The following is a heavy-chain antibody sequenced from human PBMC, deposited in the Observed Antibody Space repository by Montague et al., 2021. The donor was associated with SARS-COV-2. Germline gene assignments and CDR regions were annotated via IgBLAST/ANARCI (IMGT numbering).Heavy chain of an antibody. CDR2: IYYTGSA. V-gene: IGHV4-59*01. J-gene: IGHJ4*02. CDR3: AQTTCFIANCVDYLDY. D-gene: IGHD1-1*01. CDR1: GDSISSYY. Sequence: SETLSLTCSVSGDSISSYYWSWIRQSPGRGLDWIGHIYYTGSAKYNPSLKSRVSISVDTSRRQFSLNLTSVTAADTAVYARAQTTCFIANCVDYLDYWGQGAQVTVSS.